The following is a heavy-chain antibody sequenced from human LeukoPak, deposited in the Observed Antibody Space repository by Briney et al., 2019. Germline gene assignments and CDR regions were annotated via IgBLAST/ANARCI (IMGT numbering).Heavy chain of an antibody. CDR1: VFTFSSYS. V-gene: IGHV3-21*01. CDR3: ASTTVTTGY. Sequence: GGSLRLSCAASVFTFSSYSMNWVRQAPGKGLEWVSSISSTSTYIDYADSVKGRFTISRDNAKNSLYLQMNSLRVEDTAVYYCASTTVTTGYWGQGTLVTVSS. D-gene: IGHD4-11*01. J-gene: IGHJ4*02. CDR2: ISSTSTYI.